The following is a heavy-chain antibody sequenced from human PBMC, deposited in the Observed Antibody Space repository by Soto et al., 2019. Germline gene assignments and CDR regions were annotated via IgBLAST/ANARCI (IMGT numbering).Heavy chain of an antibody. D-gene: IGHD2-2*01. Sequence: QVQLQESGPGLVKPSQTLSLTCSVSGGSINSGNYYWSWIRQHPGKGLEWIGYISYSGSAHYNPSLRSRVFISVATSRNQFSLKLSSVTAADTAVYYCARRRCTTTTCFDPWGQGTLVTVSS. CDR1: GGSINSGNYY. J-gene: IGHJ5*02. CDR2: ISYSGSA. V-gene: IGHV4-31*03. CDR3: ARRRCTTTTCFDP.